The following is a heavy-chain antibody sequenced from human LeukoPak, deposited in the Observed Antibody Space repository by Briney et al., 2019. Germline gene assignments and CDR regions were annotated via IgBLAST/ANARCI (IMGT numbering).Heavy chain of an antibody. CDR3: ARDQATMVRGVIPDY. D-gene: IGHD3-10*01. Sequence: ASVKVSCKASGYTFTSNYMHWVRQAPGQGLEWMGIINPSGGSTSYAQKFQGRVTMTRDTSTSTVYMELSSLRSEDTAVYYCARDQATMVRGVIPDYWGQGTLVTVSS. CDR1: GYTFTSNY. V-gene: IGHV1-46*01. CDR2: INPSGGST. J-gene: IGHJ4*02.